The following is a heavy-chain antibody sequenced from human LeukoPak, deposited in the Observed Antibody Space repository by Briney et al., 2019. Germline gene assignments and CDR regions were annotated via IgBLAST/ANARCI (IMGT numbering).Heavy chain of an antibody. CDR1: GFTFSSYW. V-gene: IGHV3-74*01. CDR2: INSDGSST. J-gene: IGHJ4*02. D-gene: IGHD3-22*01. CDR3: ARVTLYYDSSGYYWDYFDY. Sequence: GGSLRLSCAASGFTFSSYWMHWVRQAPGKGLVWVSRINSDGSSTSYADSVKGRFTISRDNAKNTLYLQMNSLRAEDTAVYYCARVTLYYDSSGYYWDYFDYWGQGTLVTVSS.